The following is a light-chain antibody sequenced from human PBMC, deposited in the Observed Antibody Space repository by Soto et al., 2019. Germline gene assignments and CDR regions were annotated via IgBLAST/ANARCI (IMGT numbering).Light chain of an antibody. Sequence: QSVLTQSPSASASLGASVKLTCTLSSGHSSYAIAWHQQQPEKGPRYLMKLNSDGSHSKGDGIPDRFSGSSSGAERYLTISSLQSEDEADYSCQTWGTGSKVFGGGTKVTVL. CDR2: LNSDGSH. CDR1: SGHSSYA. J-gene: IGLJ2*01. V-gene: IGLV4-69*01. CDR3: QTWGTGSKV.